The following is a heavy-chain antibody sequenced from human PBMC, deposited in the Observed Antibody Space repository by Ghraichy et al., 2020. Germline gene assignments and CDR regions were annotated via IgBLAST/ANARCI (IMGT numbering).Heavy chain of an antibody. CDR3: ARGGLWNIDY. J-gene: IGHJ4*02. V-gene: IGHV4-59*08. CDR2: IYYSGST. CDR1: GGSISSYY. D-gene: IGHD1/OR15-1a*01. Sequence: ESLNISCTVSGGSISSYYWSWIRQPPGKGLEWIGYIYYSGSTNYNPSLKSRVTISVDTSKNQFSLKLSSVTAADTAVYYCARGGLWNIDYWGQGTLVTVSS.